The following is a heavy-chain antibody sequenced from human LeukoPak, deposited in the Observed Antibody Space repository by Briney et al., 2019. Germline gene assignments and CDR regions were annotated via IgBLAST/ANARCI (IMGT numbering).Heavy chain of an antibody. D-gene: IGHD3-10*01. V-gene: IGHV1-2*02. CDR2: INPNSGGT. Sequence: AAVKVSCKASGYTFTGYYMHWVRQAPGQGLEWMGWINPNSGGTNYAQKFQGRVTMTRDTSISTAYMELSRLRSDDTAVYHCARVVRGVIINPMGYWGQGTLVTVSS. CDR1: GYTFTGYY. J-gene: IGHJ4*02. CDR3: ARVVRGVIINPMGY.